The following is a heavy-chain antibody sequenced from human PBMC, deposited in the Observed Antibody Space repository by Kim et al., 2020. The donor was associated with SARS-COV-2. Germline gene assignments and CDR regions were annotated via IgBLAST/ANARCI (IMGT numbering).Heavy chain of an antibody. Sequence: PSLKRRVTISVDTSKNQFSLKLSSVTAADTAVYYCARVLEGYSSGWYFDYWGQGTLVTVSS. V-gene: IGHV4-59*01. D-gene: IGHD6-19*01. J-gene: IGHJ4*02. CDR3: ARVLEGYSSGWYFDY.